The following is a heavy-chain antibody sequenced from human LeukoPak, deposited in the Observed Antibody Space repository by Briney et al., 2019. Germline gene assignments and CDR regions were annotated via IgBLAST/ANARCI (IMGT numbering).Heavy chain of an antibody. V-gene: IGHV3-30*04. J-gene: IGHJ4*02. Sequence: GGSLRLSCAASGFSFSIYAMHWVRQAPGKGLEWVAVISFDGSDKYYADSVKGRFTISRDNSKNTLYLQMNSLRAEDTAVYYCARGWDSYTFDYWGQGTLVTVSS. CDR3: ARGWDSYTFDY. CDR1: GFSFSIYA. D-gene: IGHD3-16*01. CDR2: ISFDGSDK.